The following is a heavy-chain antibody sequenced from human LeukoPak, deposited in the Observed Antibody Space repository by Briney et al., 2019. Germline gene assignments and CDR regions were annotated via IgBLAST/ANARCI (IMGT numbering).Heavy chain of an antibody. Sequence: SGGSLRLSCAASGFTFSSYEMNWVRQAPGKGLEWVSYISSSGSTIYYADSVKGRFTISRDNSKNTLYLQMNSLRAEDTAVYYCARWIWQLAHPGAFDIWGQGTMVTVSS. CDR2: ISSSGSTI. V-gene: IGHV3-48*03. J-gene: IGHJ3*02. D-gene: IGHD6-6*01. CDR1: GFTFSSYE. CDR3: ARWIWQLAHPGAFDI.